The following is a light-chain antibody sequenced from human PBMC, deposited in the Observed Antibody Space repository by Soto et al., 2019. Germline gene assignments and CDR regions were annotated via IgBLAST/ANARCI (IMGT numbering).Light chain of an antibody. CDR2: GAF. Sequence: IVFTQSPATLSLSPGERATLSCRASPSVTNFLAWYQQKPGQAPRLLLYGAFNRATGIPARFSGSGSGTDFTLPISSLETEDFAVYDGQQRNIWPPVTFGQGTRLEIK. V-gene: IGKV3-11*01. CDR3: QQRNIWPPVT. J-gene: IGKJ5*01. CDR1: PSVTNF.